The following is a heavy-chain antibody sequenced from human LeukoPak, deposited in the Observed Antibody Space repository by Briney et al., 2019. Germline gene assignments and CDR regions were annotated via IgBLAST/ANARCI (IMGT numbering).Heavy chain of an antibody. J-gene: IGHJ5*02. CDR1: GGSISGYY. V-gene: IGHV4-34*01. D-gene: IGHD3-10*01. CDR3: ARGPGVLLWFGEGLDP. CDR2: INHSGST. Sequence: PSETLSLTCAVYGGSISGYYWSWIRQPPGKGLEWIGEINHSGSTNYNPSLKSRVTISVDTSKNQFSLKLSSVTAADTAVYYCARGPGVLLWFGEGLDPWGHGTLVTVSS.